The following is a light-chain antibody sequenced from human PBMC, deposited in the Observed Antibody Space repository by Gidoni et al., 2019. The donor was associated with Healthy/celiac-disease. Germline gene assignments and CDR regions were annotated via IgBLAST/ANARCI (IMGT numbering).Light chain of an antibody. V-gene: IGKV1-9*01. Sequence: DIQLTQSPSFLSASVGDRVTITCRASQGISKYLAWYQQKPGKDPKLLIYAASTLQGGVPSRFSGSGSGTEFTLTISSLQPEDFATYYCQQLKSYLITFGQGTRLETK. J-gene: IGKJ5*01. CDR3: QQLKSYLIT. CDR1: QGISKY. CDR2: AAS.